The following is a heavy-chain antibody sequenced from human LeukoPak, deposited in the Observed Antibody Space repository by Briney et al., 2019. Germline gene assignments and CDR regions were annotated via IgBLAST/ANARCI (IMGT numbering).Heavy chain of an antibody. Sequence: GASVKVSCKASGYTFTGYYMHWVRQAPGQGLEWMGWINPTSGGTNYAQKFQGRVTMTRDTSISTAYMELSRLRSDDTAVYYCARVATTVTTLYFQHWGQGTLVTVSS. J-gene: IGHJ1*01. V-gene: IGHV1-2*02. CDR1: GYTFTGYY. CDR3: ARVATTVTTLYFQH. D-gene: IGHD4-17*01. CDR2: INPTSGGT.